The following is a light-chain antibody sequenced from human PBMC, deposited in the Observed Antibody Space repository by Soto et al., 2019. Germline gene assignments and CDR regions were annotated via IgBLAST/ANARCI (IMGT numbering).Light chain of an antibody. CDR3: QQYQTRPRT. V-gene: IGKV3-15*01. Sequence: IKQSASTVSVSPGERATLSCRASQRLVGNLAWFQHKPGQAPRLLLYEASPRATGVPARFSGSGSRTDFTITISGLQYEDAAIYYCQQYQTRPRTFGQGTKVDIK. CDR2: EAS. J-gene: IGKJ1*01. CDR1: QRLVGN.